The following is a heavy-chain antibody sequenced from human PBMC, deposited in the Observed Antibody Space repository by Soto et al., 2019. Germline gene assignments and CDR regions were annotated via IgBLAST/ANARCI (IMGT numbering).Heavy chain of an antibody. D-gene: IGHD3-3*01. J-gene: IGHJ4*02. CDR1: GGSFSGYY. CDR2: INHSGST. Sequence: SETLSLTCAVYGGSFSGYYWSWIRQPPGKGLEWIGEINHSGSTNYNPSLKSRVTISVDTSKNQFSLKLSSVTAADTAVYYCARGSTAVGVVIGLHTLTGYYFDYWGQGTLVTVSA. V-gene: IGHV4-34*01. CDR3: ARGSTAVGVVIGLHTLTGYYFDY.